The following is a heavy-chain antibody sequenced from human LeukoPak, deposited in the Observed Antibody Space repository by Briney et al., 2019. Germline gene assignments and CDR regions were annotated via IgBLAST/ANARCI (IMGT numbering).Heavy chain of an antibody. D-gene: IGHD2-21*02. Sequence: PSETLSLTCAVYGGSFSGYYWSWIPQPPGKGLEWIGEINHSGSTNYNPSLKSRVTISVDTSKNQFSLKLSSVTAADTAVYYCARGAYCGGDCPYYFDYWGQGTLVTVSS. CDR2: INHSGST. J-gene: IGHJ4*02. CDR3: ARGAYCGGDCPYYFDY. V-gene: IGHV4-34*01. CDR1: GGSFSGYY.